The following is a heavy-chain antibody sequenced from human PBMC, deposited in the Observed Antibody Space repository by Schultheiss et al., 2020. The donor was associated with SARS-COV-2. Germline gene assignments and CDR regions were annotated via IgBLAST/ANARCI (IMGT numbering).Heavy chain of an antibody. CDR2: IYHSGST. J-gene: IGHJ4*02. V-gene: IGHV4-39*07. CDR3: ARGGHYYDSSGYYYDY. Sequence: SETLSLTCTVSGGSISSSSYYWGWIRQPPGKGLEWIGSIYHSGSTYYNPSLKSRVTISVDTSKNQFSLKLSSVTAADTAVYYCARGGHYYDSSGYYYDYWGQGTLVTVSS. CDR1: GGSISSSSYY. D-gene: IGHD3-22*01.